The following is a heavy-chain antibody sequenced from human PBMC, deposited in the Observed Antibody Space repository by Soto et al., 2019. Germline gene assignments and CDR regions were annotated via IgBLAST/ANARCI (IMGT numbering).Heavy chain of an antibody. Sequence: QLQLQESGPGLVKPSETLSLTCTVSGGSISSGPYSWGWIRQPPGKGLECIGTVYYSESTHYNTSLERRVTISVDTSTNQFSLKVRSVTAADTAVYYCARLGGYCSTTSCYGYYGMDVWGQGTTVTVSS. D-gene: IGHD2-2*01. J-gene: IGHJ6*02. V-gene: IGHV4-39*01. CDR1: GGSISSGPYS. CDR3: ARLGGYCSTTSCYGYYGMDV. CDR2: VYYSEST.